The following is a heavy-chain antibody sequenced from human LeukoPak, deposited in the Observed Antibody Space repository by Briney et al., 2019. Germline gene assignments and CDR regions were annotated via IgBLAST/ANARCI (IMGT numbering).Heavy chain of an antibody. D-gene: IGHD5-18*01. V-gene: IGHV5-51*01. Sequence: GESLKISCNGSGYSFTSYWIGWVRQIPGKVLEWMGIIYPGDSDNRYSPSFQGQVTISADKSISTAYLQWSSLKASDTAMYYCARLPRGYSYGYVVDYWGQGSLVTVSS. CDR3: ARLPRGYSYGYVVDY. CDR2: IYPGDSDN. J-gene: IGHJ4*02. CDR1: GYSFTSYW.